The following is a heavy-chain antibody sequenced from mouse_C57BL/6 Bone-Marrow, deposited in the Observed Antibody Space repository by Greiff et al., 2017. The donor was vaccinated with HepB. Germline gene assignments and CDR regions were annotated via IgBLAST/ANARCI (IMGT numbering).Heavy chain of an antibody. Sequence: DVMLVESGGGLVKPGGSLKLSCAASGFTFSDYGMHWVRQAPEKGLEWVAYISSGSSTIYYADTVKGRFTISRDNAKNTLFLQMTSLRSEDTAMYYCAREPYGSSYWYFDDWGTGTTVTVSS. CDR1: GFTFSDYG. D-gene: IGHD1-1*01. CDR3: AREPYGSSYWYFDD. J-gene: IGHJ1*03. V-gene: IGHV5-17*01. CDR2: ISSGSSTI.